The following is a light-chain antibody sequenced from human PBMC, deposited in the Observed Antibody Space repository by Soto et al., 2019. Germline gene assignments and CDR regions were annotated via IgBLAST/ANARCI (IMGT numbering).Light chain of an antibody. V-gene: IGKV1-5*03. CDR3: QLYDSYSYT. CDR2: NAS. Sequence: DIQMTQSPSTLSASVGDRVTITCRASQSISSWLAWYQQKPGKAPKLLIKNASTLESGVPSRFSGSGSGTEFTLTISSLQHDDFATYYCQLYDSYSYTFGQGTKLEIK. CDR1: QSISSW. J-gene: IGKJ2*01.